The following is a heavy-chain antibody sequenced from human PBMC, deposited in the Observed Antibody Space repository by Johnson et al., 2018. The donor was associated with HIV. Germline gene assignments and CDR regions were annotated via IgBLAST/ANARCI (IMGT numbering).Heavy chain of an antibody. CDR2: IRYDGSNK. V-gene: IGHV3-30*02. CDR3: TTDRPPYEPDAFDI. CDR1: GFTFSSYG. Sequence: QAQLVESGGGVVQPGGSLRLSCAASGFTFSSYGMHWVRQAPGKGLEWVAFIRYDGSNKYYADSVKGRFTISRDNSKNTLYLQMNSLRAEDTAVYYCTTDRPPYEPDAFDIWGQGTMVTVSS. J-gene: IGHJ3*02. D-gene: IGHD3-22*01.